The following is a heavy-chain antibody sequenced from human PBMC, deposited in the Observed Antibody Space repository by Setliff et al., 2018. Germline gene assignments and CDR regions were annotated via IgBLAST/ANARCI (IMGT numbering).Heavy chain of an antibody. V-gene: IGHV4-59*11. Sequence: PSETLSLTCTVSPGSISRHYWRWFRPAPGKGREWLGNIYYTGITYYDLSLKSRVTMSVDTSKNQFSLKLRSVTAADTAMYYCAKGGTYRYFDYWGQGTLVTVSS. J-gene: IGHJ4*02. CDR3: AKGGTYRYFDY. CDR1: PGSISRHY. CDR2: IYYTGIT.